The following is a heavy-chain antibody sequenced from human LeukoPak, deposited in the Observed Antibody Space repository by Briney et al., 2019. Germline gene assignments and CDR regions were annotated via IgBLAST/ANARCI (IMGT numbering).Heavy chain of an antibody. CDR3: AKGVGYSYGVAFDI. CDR1: GFTFSSYS. Sequence: GGSLRLSCAASGFTFSSYSMNWVRQAPGKGLEWVSSISSSSSYIYYADSVKGRFTISRDNAKNSLYLQMNSLRADDMALYYCAKGVGYSYGVAFDIWGQGTMVTVSS. D-gene: IGHD5-18*01. CDR2: ISSSSSYI. V-gene: IGHV3-21*04. J-gene: IGHJ3*02.